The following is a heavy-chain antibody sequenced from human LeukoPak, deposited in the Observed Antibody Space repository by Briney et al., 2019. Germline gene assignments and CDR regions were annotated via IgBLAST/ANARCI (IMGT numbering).Heavy chain of an antibody. CDR2: IYWDDDK. CDR3: AHRRVGCTNGVCHTYFDY. Sequence: ESGPTLVNPTQTLTLTCTFSGFSLSTSGVGVGWIRQPPGKALEWLALIYWDDDKRYSPSLKSRLTITKDTSKNQVVLTMTNMDPVDTATYYCAHRRVGCTNGVCHTYFDYWGQGTLVTVSS. CDR1: GFSLSTSGVG. V-gene: IGHV2-5*02. J-gene: IGHJ4*02. D-gene: IGHD2-8*01.